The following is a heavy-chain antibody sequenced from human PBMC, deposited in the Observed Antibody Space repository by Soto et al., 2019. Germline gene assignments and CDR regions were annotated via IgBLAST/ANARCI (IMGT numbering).Heavy chain of an antibody. CDR3: ARAAVYYDSSGYDY. D-gene: IGHD3-22*01. V-gene: IGHV1-18*04. CDR2: ISAYNGNT. Sequence: GASVKVSCKASGYTFRSYGISWVRQAPGQGLEWMGWISAYNGNTNYAQKLQGRVTMTTDTSTSTAYMELRSLRSDDTAVYYCARAAVYYDSSGYDYWGQGTLVTVSS. J-gene: IGHJ4*02. CDR1: GYTFRSYG.